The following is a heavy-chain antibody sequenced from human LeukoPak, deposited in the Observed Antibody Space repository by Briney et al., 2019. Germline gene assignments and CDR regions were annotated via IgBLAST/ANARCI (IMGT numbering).Heavy chain of an antibody. CDR1: GFTFSSYS. J-gene: IGHJ6*03. CDR2: INDTGGST. Sequence: GGSLRLSCAASGFTFSSYSMSWVRQAPGRGLEWVSAINDTGGSTYYADSVKGRFTISRDNSKNTLDLQMNSLRPEDTAVYYCAKVWGGSSLYYYFIDVWGKGTTVTVSS. CDR3: AKVWGGSSLYYYFIDV. V-gene: IGHV3-23*01. D-gene: IGHD6-6*01.